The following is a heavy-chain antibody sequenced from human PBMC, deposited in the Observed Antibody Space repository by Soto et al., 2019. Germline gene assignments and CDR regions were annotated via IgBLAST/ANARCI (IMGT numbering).Heavy chain of an antibody. CDR2: ISSGGDNT. V-gene: IGHV3-23*01. Sequence: EVQLLESGGGLVQPGGSLRLSCAASVFTFSSHAMSWVRQAPGKGLEWVSTISSGGDNTYSADSVKGRFTISRDNSKNTLYLQMTSLGGDDTALYFCAKSGHFDMLTGQGGFDPWGQGTLVTVSS. CDR3: AKSGHFDMLTGQGGFDP. J-gene: IGHJ5*02. CDR1: VFTFSSHA. D-gene: IGHD3-9*01.